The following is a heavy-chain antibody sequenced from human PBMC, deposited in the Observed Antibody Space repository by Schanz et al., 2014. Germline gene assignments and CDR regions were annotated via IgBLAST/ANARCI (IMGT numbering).Heavy chain of an antibody. D-gene: IGHD3-10*01. V-gene: IGHV3-23*04. Sequence: EVQLVESGGGLVQPGGSLRLSCTASGFTFSSYSMNWVRQAPGKGLEWVSRIKSDGSSTSYADSVKGRFTISRDNSKNTLYLQMKSLRAEDTAVYYCAKYRGYYRVSGSYRELEYWGQGTLVNVSS. J-gene: IGHJ4*02. CDR3: AKYRGYYRVSGSYRELEY. CDR1: GFTFSSYS. CDR2: IKSDGSST.